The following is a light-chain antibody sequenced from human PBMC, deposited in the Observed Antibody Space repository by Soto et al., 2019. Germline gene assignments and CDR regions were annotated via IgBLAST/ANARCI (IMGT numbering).Light chain of an antibody. Sequence: DIQMTQSPCSLSASVGDTVTITCRASQGISTLLAWYQQKPGKAPKSLIYFASSLQSGVPSRFTGSGSGIDFTLTISSLRPEDFATYYCQQFHSYPITFGQGTRLEIK. J-gene: IGKJ5*01. V-gene: IGKV1D-16*01. CDR1: QGISTL. CDR3: QQFHSYPIT. CDR2: FAS.